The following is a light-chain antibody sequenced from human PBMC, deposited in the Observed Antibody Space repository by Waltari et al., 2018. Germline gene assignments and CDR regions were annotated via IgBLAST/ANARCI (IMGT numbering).Light chain of an antibody. CDR3: SSYTSSSTYVV. Sequence: QSALTQPASVSGSPGQSITISCTGTSSDVGGYNYVSWYQQHPGKAPKLMIYEVSNRPSELSSRCSGSKSGNTASLTISGIQAEDEADYYCSSYTSSSTYVVFGGGTKLTVL. CDR2: EVS. CDR1: SSDVGGYNY. J-gene: IGLJ2*01. V-gene: IGLV2-14*01.